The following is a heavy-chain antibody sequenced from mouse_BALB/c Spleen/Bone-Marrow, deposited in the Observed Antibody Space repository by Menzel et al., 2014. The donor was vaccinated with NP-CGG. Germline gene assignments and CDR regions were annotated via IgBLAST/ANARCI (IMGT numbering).Heavy chain of an antibody. Sequence: QVPLKQSGAELAKPGASVKMSRKASGYTFTSYWMHWVKQRPGQGLEWIGYINPSTGYTEYNQKFKDKATLTADKSSSTAYMQLSSLTSEDSAVYYCARSGGGYDGFAYWGQGTLVTVSA. V-gene: IGHV1-7*01. J-gene: IGHJ3*01. CDR3: ARSGGGYDGFAY. D-gene: IGHD2-2*01. CDR2: INPSTGYT. CDR1: GYTFTSYW.